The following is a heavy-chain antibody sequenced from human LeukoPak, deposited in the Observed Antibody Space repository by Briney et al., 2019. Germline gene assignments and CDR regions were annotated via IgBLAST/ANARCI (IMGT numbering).Heavy chain of an antibody. V-gene: IGHV3-48*01. CDR2: ISSSSDTI. J-gene: IGHJ4*02. CDR3: ARVVPGTGFFY. D-gene: IGHD2-8*02. CDR1: GFTFSTYS. Sequence: GGSLRLSCAASGFTFSTYSMNWVRQAPGKGLEWVSYISSSSDTIYYADSVKGRFTISRDNAKNSLYLQMNSLRAEDTAVYYCARVVPGTGFFYWGQGTLVTVSS.